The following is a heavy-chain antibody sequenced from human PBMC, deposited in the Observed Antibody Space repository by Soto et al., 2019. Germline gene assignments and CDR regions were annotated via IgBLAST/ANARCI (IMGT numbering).Heavy chain of an antibody. Sequence: ASVKVSCKASGYTCTSYGMSWVRQAPGQGLEWMGWISAYNGNTNYAQKLQGRVTMTTDTSTSTAYMELRSLRSDDTAVYYCARDQFEQQLVHDAFDIWGQGTMVTVSS. D-gene: IGHD6-13*01. J-gene: IGHJ3*02. V-gene: IGHV1-18*01. CDR3: ARDQFEQQLVHDAFDI. CDR2: ISAYNGNT. CDR1: GYTCTSYG.